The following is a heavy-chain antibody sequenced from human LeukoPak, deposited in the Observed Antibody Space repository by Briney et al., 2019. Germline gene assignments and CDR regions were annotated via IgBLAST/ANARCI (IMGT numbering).Heavy chain of an antibody. J-gene: IGHJ4*02. CDR1: GYSFTSYG. D-gene: IGHD3-22*01. CDR3: ARVRSEYYYDSSGRMDY. Sequence: ASVKVSCKASGYSFTSYGISWVRQATGQGLEWMGWISAYNGNTNYAQKLQGRVTMTTDTSTSTAYMELRSLRSDDTAVYYCARVRSEYYYDSSGRMDYWGQGTLVTVSS. CDR2: ISAYNGNT. V-gene: IGHV1-18*01.